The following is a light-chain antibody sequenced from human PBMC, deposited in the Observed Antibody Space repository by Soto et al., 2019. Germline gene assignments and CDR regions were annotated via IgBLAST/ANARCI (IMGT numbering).Light chain of an antibody. CDR1: SSDIDTYKY. J-gene: IGLJ3*02. CDR2: EVT. V-gene: IGLV2-14*01. Sequence: QSALAQPASVSGSPGQSITIYCTATSSDIDTYKYVSWYQQHPGKAPKLMIFEVTNRPSGVSNRFSGSKSGNTASLIISGLQAEDEANYYCGSYTTSSTLVFGGGTKLTVL. CDR3: GSYTTSSTLV.